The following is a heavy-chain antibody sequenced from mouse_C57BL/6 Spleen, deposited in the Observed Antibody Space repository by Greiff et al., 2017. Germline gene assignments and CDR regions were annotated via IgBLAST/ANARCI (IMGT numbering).Heavy chain of an antibody. Sequence: QVQLKESGPGLVQPSQSLSITCTVSGFSLTSYGVHWVRQSPGKGLEWLGVIWSGGSTDYNAAFISRLSISKDNSKSQVFFKMNSLQADDTAIYYCARREVYGYEGFAYWGQGTLVTVSA. J-gene: IGHJ3*01. CDR1: GFSLTSYG. CDR2: IWSGGST. D-gene: IGHD2-2*01. V-gene: IGHV2-2*01. CDR3: ARREVYGYEGFAY.